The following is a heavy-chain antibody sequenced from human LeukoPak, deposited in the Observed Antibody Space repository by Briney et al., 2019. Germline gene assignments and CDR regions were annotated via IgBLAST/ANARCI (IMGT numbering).Heavy chain of an antibody. J-gene: IGHJ5*02. Sequence: SETLPLTCTVSGGSISSGGYYWSWIRQRPGKGLEWIGYIYYSGSTYYNPSLKSRVTISVDTSKNQFSLKLSSVTAADTAVYYCARGLHYDILTGPWFDPWGQGTLVTVSS. CDR2: IYYSGST. CDR1: GGSISSGGYY. CDR3: ARGLHYDILTGPWFDP. V-gene: IGHV4-30-4*08. D-gene: IGHD3-9*01.